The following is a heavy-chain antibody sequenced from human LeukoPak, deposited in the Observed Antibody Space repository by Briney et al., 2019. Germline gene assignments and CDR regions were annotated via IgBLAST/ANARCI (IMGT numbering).Heavy chain of an antibody. CDR3: ARESYYDSSGYPQPVDY. V-gene: IGHV3-30-3*01. CDR2: XXYDGSNK. D-gene: IGHD3-22*01. J-gene: IGHJ4*02. Sequence: LXXSCAASXXXXXSXXMHWXRXAXGXXLXXVXXXXYDGSNKYYADSVKGRFTISRDNSKNTLYLQMNSLRAEDTAVYYCARESYYDSSGYPQPVDYWGQGTLVTVSS. CDR1: XXXXXSXX.